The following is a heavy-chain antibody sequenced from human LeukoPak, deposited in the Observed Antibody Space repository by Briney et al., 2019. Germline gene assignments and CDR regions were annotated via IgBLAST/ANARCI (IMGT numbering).Heavy chain of an antibody. J-gene: IGHJ4*02. Sequence: KPGGSLRLSCAASGFTFSSYSMNWVRQAPGKGLEWVSSISSSSSYIYYADSVKGRFTISRDNAKNSLYLQMNSLRAEDTAVYYCARLHCSGGSCYLIDYWGQGTLVTVFS. D-gene: IGHD2-15*01. CDR2: ISSSSSYI. CDR1: GFTFSSYS. CDR3: ARLHCSGGSCYLIDY. V-gene: IGHV3-21*01.